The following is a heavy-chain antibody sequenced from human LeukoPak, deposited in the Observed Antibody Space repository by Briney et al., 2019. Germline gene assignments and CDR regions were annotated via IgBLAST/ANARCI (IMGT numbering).Heavy chain of an antibody. Sequence: GRSLILSCAASGFTLSTYGMHWVRQAPGRGLEWVAVISYDGSNKYYADSVKGRFTISRANTKNTVYLKMNSLTTDETAVYYCAKDRIGVAAPNAYFDYWGQGTLVTVSS. J-gene: IGHJ4*02. CDR3: AKDRIGVAAPNAYFDY. V-gene: IGHV3-30*18. CDR1: GFTLSTYG. CDR2: ISYDGSNK. D-gene: IGHD6-19*01.